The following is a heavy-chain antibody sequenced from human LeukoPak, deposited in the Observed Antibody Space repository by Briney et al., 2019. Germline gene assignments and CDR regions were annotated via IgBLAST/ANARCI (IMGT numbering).Heavy chain of an antibody. CDR2: IYSGGAT. Sequence: PGGSLRLSCAASGFTFSSKYMSWVRRAPGKGLEWVSVIYSGGATYYADSVKGRFTVSRDNSKNTVYLQMNSLRAEDTAIYYRARERDSSGYILAYWGQGTLVTVSS. J-gene: IGHJ4*02. V-gene: IGHV3-53*01. CDR3: ARERDSSGYILAY. D-gene: IGHD3-22*01. CDR1: GFTFSSKY.